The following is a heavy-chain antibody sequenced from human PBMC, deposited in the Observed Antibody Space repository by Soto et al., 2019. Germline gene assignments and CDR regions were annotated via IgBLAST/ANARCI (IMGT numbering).Heavy chain of an antibody. Sequence: GGSLRLSCAASGFTFSNYWIHWVRQAPGKGLVWVSRIKGDEITTNYADSVKGRFTISRNNAKNTVFLQMHSLRAEDTALYYCARGLYGAYGQDFWGQGILVTVSS. J-gene: IGHJ4*02. V-gene: IGHV3-74*01. CDR1: GFTFSNYW. CDR2: IKGDEITT. D-gene: IGHD4-17*01. CDR3: ARGLYGAYGQDF.